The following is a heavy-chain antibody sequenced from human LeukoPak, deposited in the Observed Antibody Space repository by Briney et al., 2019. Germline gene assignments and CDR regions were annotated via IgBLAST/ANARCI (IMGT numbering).Heavy chain of an antibody. CDR3: TSGSASYYYYSMDV. D-gene: IGHD3-10*01. J-gene: IGHJ6*03. CDR1: GYTFSNYA. V-gene: IGHV1-69*05. Sequence: ASLKVSCKASGYTFSNYAINWVRQAPGQGLEWMGGIIPILRTPSYAEKFQGRVTITTDESTSTAHMELSGLRSEDTAVYYCTSGSASYYYYSMDVWGRGTPVIVSS. CDR2: IIPILRTP.